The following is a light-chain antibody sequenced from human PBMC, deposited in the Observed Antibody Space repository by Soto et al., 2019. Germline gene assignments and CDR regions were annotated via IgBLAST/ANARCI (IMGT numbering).Light chain of an antibody. CDR2: EAS. V-gene: IGKV1-5*03. CDR1: QSVSTR. Sequence: IHMSEAPATLSGSVLYRVTITCRASQSVSTRLAWYQQKPSKAPKLLIYEASKLQSGVPSRFSGGGSVREFTLTITSLQPEDSATYYCQQYYDFRTFGQGTKVDIK. CDR3: QQYYDFRT. J-gene: IGKJ1*01.